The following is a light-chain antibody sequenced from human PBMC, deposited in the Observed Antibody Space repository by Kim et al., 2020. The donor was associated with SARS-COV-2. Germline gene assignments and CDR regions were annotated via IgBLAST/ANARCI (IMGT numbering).Light chain of an antibody. Sequence: PGDSATLSCRASQSVDSNYLAWYQQKPGQAPRLLIDGASSRAAGIPDRFTGSGSATDFTLTISRLEPEDFAVYFCQQYGGSPPLTFGGGTKVDIK. CDR2: GAS. J-gene: IGKJ4*01. CDR1: QSVDSNY. V-gene: IGKV3-20*01. CDR3: QQYGGSPPLT.